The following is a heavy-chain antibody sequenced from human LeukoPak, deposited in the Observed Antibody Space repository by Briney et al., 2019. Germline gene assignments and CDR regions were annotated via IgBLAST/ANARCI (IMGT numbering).Heavy chain of an antibody. CDR3: ARRRYCSGGSCHMNRNAFDI. J-gene: IGHJ3*02. V-gene: IGHV4-61*05. D-gene: IGHD2-15*01. CDR1: GGSISSSNYY. CDR2: IYYSGST. Sequence: SETLSLTCTVSGGSISSSNYYWSWIRQPPGKGLEWIGYIYYSGSTNYNPSLKSRVTISVDTSKNQFSLKLSSVTAADTAVYYCARRRYCSGGSCHMNRNAFDIWGQGTMVTVSS.